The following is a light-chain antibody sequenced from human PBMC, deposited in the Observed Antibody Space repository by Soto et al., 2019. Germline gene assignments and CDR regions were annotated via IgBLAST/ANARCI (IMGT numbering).Light chain of an antibody. V-gene: IGKV1-5*03. J-gene: IGKJ1*01. CDR2: EAS. Sequence: DIQMTQSPSTLSASVGDRVTITCRASQSISSWLAWYQQKPGKAPKLLIYEASSSEIGVPPRFSGSGFGTEFTLTISILQPDDFATYYCQHYKESSTFGQGTRLEIK. CDR1: QSISSW. CDR3: QHYKESST.